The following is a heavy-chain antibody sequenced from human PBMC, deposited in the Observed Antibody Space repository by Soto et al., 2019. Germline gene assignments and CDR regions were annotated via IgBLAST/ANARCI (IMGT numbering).Heavy chain of an antibody. Sequence: GGSLRLSCAASGFTFSSYGMHWVRQAPGKGLECVAVIWYDGSNKYYADSVKGRFTISRDNSKNTLYLQMNSLRAEDTAVYYCARGRSYYYYMDVWGKGTTVTVSS. CDR1: GFTFSSYG. V-gene: IGHV3-33*01. J-gene: IGHJ6*03. CDR2: IWYDGSNK. CDR3: ARGRSYYYYMDV.